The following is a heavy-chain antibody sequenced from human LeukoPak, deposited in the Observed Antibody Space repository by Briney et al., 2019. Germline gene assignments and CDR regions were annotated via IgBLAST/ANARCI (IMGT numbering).Heavy chain of an antibody. CDR2: IHHSGST. CDR1: AYSISSDYY. D-gene: IGHD2-15*01. V-gene: IGHV4-38-2*02. J-gene: IGHJ4*02. Sequence: SETLSLTCTVSAYSISSDYYWGWIRQPPGKGPEWIGNIHHSGSTYYNPSLRSRVTISVDTSKNQFSLKMTSVTATDTAMYYCASDAPGLLGYWGRGTLVTVSS. CDR3: ASDAPGLLGY.